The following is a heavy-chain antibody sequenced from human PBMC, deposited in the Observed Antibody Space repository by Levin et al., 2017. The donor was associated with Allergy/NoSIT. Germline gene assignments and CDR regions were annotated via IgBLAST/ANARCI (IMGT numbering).Heavy chain of an antibody. D-gene: IGHD3-3*01. J-gene: IGHJ4*02. CDR3: ARGFTIFGVSYMGPTFDY. Sequence: PGGSLRLSCAASGFTFSSYSMNWVRQAPGKGLEWVSSISSSSSYIYYADSVKGRFTISRDNAKNSLYLQMNSLRAEDTAVYYCARGFTIFGVSYMGPTFDYWGQGTLVTVSS. CDR1: GFTFSSYS. V-gene: IGHV3-21*01. CDR2: ISSSSSYI.